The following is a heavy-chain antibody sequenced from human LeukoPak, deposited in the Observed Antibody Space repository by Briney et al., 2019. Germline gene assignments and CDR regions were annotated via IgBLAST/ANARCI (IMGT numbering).Heavy chain of an antibody. J-gene: IGHJ4*02. CDR3: AKDLEAVAGTIVNDY. D-gene: IGHD6-19*01. Sequence: GGSLRLSCAVSGFTFSKYAMNWVRQGPGKGLEWVSGIGASGGTTYYADSVQGRFTISRDNSKNTLYLQLNRLSADDTGVYFCAKDLEAVAGTIVNDYWGQGALVTVSS. CDR2: IGASGGTT. V-gene: IGHV3-23*01. CDR1: GFTFSKYA.